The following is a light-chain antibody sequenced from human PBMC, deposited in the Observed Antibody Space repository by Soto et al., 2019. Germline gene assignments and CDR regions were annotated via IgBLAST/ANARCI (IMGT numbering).Light chain of an antibody. V-gene: IGLV1-51*01. J-gene: IGLJ2*01. Sequence: QSVLTQPPSVSAAPGQKVTISCSGSSSNVGNNYVSWYQQLPETAPKLLIYDNNKRPSGIPDRFSGSKSRTSATLGITGLQTGDEADYYYGAWDSSLSAVVFGGGTKLTVL. CDR3: GAWDSSLSAVV. CDR1: SSNVGNNY. CDR2: DNN.